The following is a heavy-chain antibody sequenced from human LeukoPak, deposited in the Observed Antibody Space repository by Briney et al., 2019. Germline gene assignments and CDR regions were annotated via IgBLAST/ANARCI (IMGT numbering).Heavy chain of an antibody. J-gene: IGHJ4*02. D-gene: IGHD5-18*01. CDR1: GYKFTGYY. V-gene: IGHV1-2*02. CDR2: INPNSGDS. CDR3: AREIGGILVFDY. Sequence: ASVKVSCKASGYKFTGYYMHWVRQAPGQGLERMGWINPNSGDSHHAQKFQGRVTMTRDTSISTAYMELSRLRSDDTAVYYCAREIGGILVFDYWGQGTLVTVSS.